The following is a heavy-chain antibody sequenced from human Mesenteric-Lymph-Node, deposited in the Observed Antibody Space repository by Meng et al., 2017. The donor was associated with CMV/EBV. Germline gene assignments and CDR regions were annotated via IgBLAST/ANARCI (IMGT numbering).Heavy chain of an antibody. V-gene: IGHV1-2*02. Sequence: ASVKVSCKASGYTFTYYYMHWVRQAPGQGPECMGWINPNTGGTIYAQKFQGRVTMTRDTSISTAYMELSRLSSDDTAVYYCARGRGCSDTTCYDDVLNIWGQETMVTVSS. J-gene: IGHJ3*02. D-gene: IGHD2-2*01. CDR3: ARGRGCSDTTCYDDVLNI. CDR1: GYTFTYYY. CDR2: INPNTGGT.